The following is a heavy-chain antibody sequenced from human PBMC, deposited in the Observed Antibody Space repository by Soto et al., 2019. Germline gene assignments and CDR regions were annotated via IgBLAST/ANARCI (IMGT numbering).Heavy chain of an antibody. V-gene: IGHV6-1*01. Sequence: SQTLSLTCAISGDSVSSNSAAWNWIRQSPSRGLEWLGRTYYRSKWYNDYAVSVKSRITINPDTSKNQFSLQLNSVTPEDTAVYYCARKRLWSGREDYYYGMGVWGQGTTVTVSS. CDR1: GDSVSSNSAA. CDR3: ARKRLWSGREDYYYGMGV. D-gene: IGHD3-3*01. CDR2: TYYRSKWYN. J-gene: IGHJ6*02.